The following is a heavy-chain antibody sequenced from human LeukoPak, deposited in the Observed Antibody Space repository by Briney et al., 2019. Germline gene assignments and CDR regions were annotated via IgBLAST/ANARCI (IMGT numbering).Heavy chain of an antibody. CDR3: AGDYRKVRDWFDP. V-gene: IGHV1-46*01. J-gene: IGHJ5*02. D-gene: IGHD3-16*02. Sequence: ASVKVSCKASGYTFTSYYMHWVRQAPGQGLEWMGIINPSGGSTSYAQKFQGRVTMTRDMSTSTVYMELSSLRSEDTAVYYCAGDYRKVRDWFDPWGQGTLVTVSS. CDR2: INPSGGST. CDR1: GYTFTSYY.